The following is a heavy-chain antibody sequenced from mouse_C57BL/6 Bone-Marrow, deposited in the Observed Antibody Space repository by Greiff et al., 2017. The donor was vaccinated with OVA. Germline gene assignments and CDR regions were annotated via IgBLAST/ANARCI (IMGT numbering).Heavy chain of an antibody. CDR1: GYTFTGYW. CDR2: ILPGSGST. CDR3: ASHYSNYRSWYFDV. Sequence: VKLVESGAELMKPGASVKLSCKATGYTFTGYWIEWVKQRPGHGLEWIGEILPGSGSTNYNEKFKGKATFTADTSSNTAYMQLSSLTTVDSAIYYCASHYSNYRSWYFDVWGTGTTVTVSS. J-gene: IGHJ1*03. V-gene: IGHV1-9*01. D-gene: IGHD2-5*01.